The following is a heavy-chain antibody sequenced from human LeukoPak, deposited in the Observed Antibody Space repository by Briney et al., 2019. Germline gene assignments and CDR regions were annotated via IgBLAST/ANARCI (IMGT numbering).Heavy chain of an antibody. D-gene: IGHD3-10*01. J-gene: IGHJ4*02. V-gene: IGHV3-74*01. CDR2: INGDESST. CDR1: GFTFSSYY. CDR3: ARSEVTPYGFFDY. Sequence: GGSLRLSCAASGFTFSSYYMHWVRQVPGKGLVWVSRINGDESSTTYADSVKGRFTISRDNAKNTLYLQMNSLRAEDTAVYYCARSEVTPYGFFDYWGQGTLVTVSS.